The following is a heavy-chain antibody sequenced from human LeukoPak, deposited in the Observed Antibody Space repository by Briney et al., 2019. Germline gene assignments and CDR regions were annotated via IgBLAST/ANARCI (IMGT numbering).Heavy chain of an antibody. CDR1: GGSISSSNW. J-gene: IGHJ6*03. CDR2: IYHSGST. Sequence: SGTLSLTCAVSGGSISSSNWWSWVRQPPGKGLEWIGEIYHSGSTNYNPSLKSRVTISVDKSKNQFSLKLSSVTAADTAVYYCARDRHGSSWYYYYYMDVWGKGTTVTVSS. V-gene: IGHV4-4*02. D-gene: IGHD6-13*01. CDR3: ARDRHGSSWYYYYYMDV.